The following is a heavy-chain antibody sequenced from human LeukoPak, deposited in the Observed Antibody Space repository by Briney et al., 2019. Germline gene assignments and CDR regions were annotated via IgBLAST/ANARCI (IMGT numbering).Heavy chain of an antibody. Sequence: ASVKVSCKASGYTFTSYDINWVRQATGQGLEWMGWMNPNSGNTGYAQKFQGRVTMTRNTSISTAYMELSSLRSEDTAVYYCARSKTSDKDIVVVPAAIGYFGYWGQGTLVTVSS. CDR3: ARSKTSDKDIVVVPAAIGYFGY. CDR2: MNPNSGNT. D-gene: IGHD2-2*01. V-gene: IGHV1-8*01. CDR1: GYTFTSYD. J-gene: IGHJ4*02.